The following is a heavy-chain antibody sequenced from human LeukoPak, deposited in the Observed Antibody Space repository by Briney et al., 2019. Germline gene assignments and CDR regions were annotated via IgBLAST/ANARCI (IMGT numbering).Heavy chain of an antibody. Sequence: SETLSLTCTFSGGSISSGGYYLSWIRQHPGKGLEWIGYIYYDGSTYYNPSLKSRVTISVDTSKNQFSLKLSSVTAADTAVYYCARDSNGSGSRYYYGMDVWGQGTTVTVSS. CDR1: GGSISSGGYY. J-gene: IGHJ6*02. CDR2: IYYDGST. V-gene: IGHV4-31*03. CDR3: ARDSNGSGSRYYYGMDV. D-gene: IGHD3-10*01.